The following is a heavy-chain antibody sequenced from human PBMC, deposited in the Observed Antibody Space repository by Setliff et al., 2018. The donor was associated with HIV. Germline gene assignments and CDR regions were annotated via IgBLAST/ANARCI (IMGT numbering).Heavy chain of an antibody. CDR3: TTSVGANPYQDALDI. D-gene: IGHD1-26*01. J-gene: IGHJ3*02. CDR2: IPSNSEYT. CDR1: GFTFSRHA. Sequence: GGSLRLSCTASGFTFSRHAMTWVRQAPGKGLEWVSTIPSNSEYTIYADSVEGRFTISREDSKNTLSLQMNSLKSDDTALYYCTTSVGANPYQDALDIWGQGTMVTVSS. V-gene: IGHV3-23*01.